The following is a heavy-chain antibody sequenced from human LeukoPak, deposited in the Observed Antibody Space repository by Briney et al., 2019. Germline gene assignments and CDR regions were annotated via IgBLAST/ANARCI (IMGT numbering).Heavy chain of an antibody. CDR1: GGSISSSSYY. D-gene: IGHD3-10*01. CDR3: ARHSSYYGNFDY. V-gene: IGHV4-39*01. CDR2: IYHSGSS. Sequence: PSETLSLTCTVSGGSISSSSYYWGWIRQPPGKGLEWIGSIYHSGSSYHNPSLKSRVTISVDTSKNQFSLKLSSVTAADTAVYYCARHSSYYGNFDYWGQGTLVTVSS. J-gene: IGHJ4*02.